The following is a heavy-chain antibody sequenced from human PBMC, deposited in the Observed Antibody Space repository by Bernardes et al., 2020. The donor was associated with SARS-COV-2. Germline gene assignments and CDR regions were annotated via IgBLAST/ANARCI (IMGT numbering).Heavy chain of an antibody. CDR3: ARSAGMDV. Sequence: GGSLCLSCAGSGFDFSDYWMAWVRQAPGQGLEWVANIKRDGSETYYVDSVKGRFTISRDNAKNLVFLQMHSLRAEDTAIFYCARSAGMDVWGQGTMVTVSS. CDR1: GFDFSDYW. CDR2: IKRDGSET. J-gene: IGHJ6*02. V-gene: IGHV3-7*03.